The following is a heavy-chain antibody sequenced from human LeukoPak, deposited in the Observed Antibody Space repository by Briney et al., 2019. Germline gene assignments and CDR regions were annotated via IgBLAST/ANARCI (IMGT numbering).Heavy chain of an antibody. D-gene: IGHD3-16*01. CDR1: GFTFSSEA. CDR2: ISDSGRTT. Sequence: GGSLRLSCAASGFTFSSEAMTWVRQAPGKGLEWVSSISDSGRTTYYADSVKGRFTISRDNSKSTVYLQMNSLRAEDTALYYCAKGGELLSDYWGQGTLVTVSS. J-gene: IGHJ4*02. V-gene: IGHV3-23*01. CDR3: AKGGELLSDY.